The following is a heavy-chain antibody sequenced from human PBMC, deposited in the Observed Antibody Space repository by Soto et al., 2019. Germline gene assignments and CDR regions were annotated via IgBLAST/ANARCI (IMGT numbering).Heavy chain of an antibody. CDR1: GGSISSSSYY. CDR2: IYYSGST. CDR3: ARHNKDYGDYPYNWFDP. V-gene: IGHV4-39*01. D-gene: IGHD4-17*01. J-gene: IGHJ5*02. Sequence: SETLSLTCTVSGGSISSSSYYWGWIRQPPGKGLEWIGSIYYSGSTYYNPSLKSRVTISVDTSKNQFSLKLSSVTAADTAVYYCARHNKDYGDYPYNWFDPWGQGTLVTVYS.